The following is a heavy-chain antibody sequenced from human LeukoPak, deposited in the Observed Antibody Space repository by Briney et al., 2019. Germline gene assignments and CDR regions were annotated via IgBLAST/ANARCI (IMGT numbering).Heavy chain of an antibody. V-gene: IGHV4-34*01. CDR3: ARRENSYGYWYFDL. J-gene: IGHJ2*01. D-gene: IGHD5-18*01. CDR2: INHSGST. Sequence: SETLSLTCAVYGGSFSGYYWSWIRQPPGKGLEWIGEINHSGSTNYNPSLKSRVTISVDTSKNQFSLKLSSVTAADTAVYYCARRENSYGYWYFDLWGRGTLVTVSS. CDR1: GGSFSGYY.